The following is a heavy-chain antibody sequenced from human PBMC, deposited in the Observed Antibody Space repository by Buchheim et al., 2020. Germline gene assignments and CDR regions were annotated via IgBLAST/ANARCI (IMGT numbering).Heavy chain of an antibody. CDR3: AREGAADRGDFLFDY. CDR2: IYYSGST. V-gene: IGHV4-61*01. CDR1: GGSVSSGSYY. J-gene: IGHJ4*02. Sequence: QVQLQESGPGLVKPSETLSLTCTVSGGSVSSGSYYWSWIRQPPGKGLEWIGYIYYSGSTNYNPSLKSRVTISVDTSKNQFSLKLSSVTAADTAVYYCAREGAADRGDFLFDYWGQGTL. D-gene: IGHD4-17*01.